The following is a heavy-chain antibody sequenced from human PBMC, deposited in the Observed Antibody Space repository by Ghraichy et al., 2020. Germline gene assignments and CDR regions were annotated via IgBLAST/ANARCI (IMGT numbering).Heavy chain of an antibody. CDR2: IYSGGST. V-gene: IGHV3-53*04. J-gene: IGHJ3*02. Sequence: LSLTCAASGFTVSSNYMSWVRQAPGKGLEWVSVIYSGGSTYYADSVKGRFTISRHNSKNTLYLQMNSLRAEDTAVYYCARGVCPGCIVGSPSGFDIWGQGTMVTVSS. CDR3: ARGVCPGCIVGSPSGFDI. CDR1: GFTVSSNY. D-gene: IGHD1-26*01.